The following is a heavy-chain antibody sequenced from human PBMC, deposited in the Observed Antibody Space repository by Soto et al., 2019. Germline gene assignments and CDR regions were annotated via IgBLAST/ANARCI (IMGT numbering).Heavy chain of an antibody. CDR2: IWYDGSNK. Sequence: GGSLRLSCAASGFTFSSYGMHWVRQAPGKGLEWVAVIWYDGSNKYYADSVKGRFTISRDNSKNTLYLQMNSLRAEDTAVYYCTRVGEVLGATGGEYFQHWGQGTLVTVSS. J-gene: IGHJ1*01. CDR1: GFTFSSYG. D-gene: IGHD3-10*01. V-gene: IGHV3-33*01. CDR3: TRVGEVLGATGGEYFQH.